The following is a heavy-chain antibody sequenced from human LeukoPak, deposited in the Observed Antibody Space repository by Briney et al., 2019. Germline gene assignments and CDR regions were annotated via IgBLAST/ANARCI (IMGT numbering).Heavy chain of an antibody. V-gene: IGHV1-18*01. Sequence: ASVKVSCKASGYTFTSYGISWVRQAPGQGLEWMGWISAYNGNTNYAQKLQGRVTMTTDTSTSTAYMELRSLRSDDTAVYYCAREKINYGSANWFDPWGQGTLVTVSS. D-gene: IGHD3-10*01. CDR2: ISAYNGNT. CDR3: AREKINYGSANWFDP. J-gene: IGHJ5*02. CDR1: GYTFTSYG.